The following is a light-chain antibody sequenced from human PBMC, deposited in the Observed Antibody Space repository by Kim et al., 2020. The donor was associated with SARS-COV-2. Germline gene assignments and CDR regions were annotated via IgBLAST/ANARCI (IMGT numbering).Light chain of an antibody. J-gene: IGLJ3*02. CDR2: EVS. CDR3: CSYAGSYTGV. Sequence: QSVTVSGTGTSSNFRGYNYVSWYQQHPGKAPNLMIYEVSKRPSGVPDRFSGSKSGNTASLTISGLQAEDEADYYCCSYAGSYTGVFGGGTQLTVL. V-gene: IGLV2-11*01. CDR1: SSNFRGYNY.